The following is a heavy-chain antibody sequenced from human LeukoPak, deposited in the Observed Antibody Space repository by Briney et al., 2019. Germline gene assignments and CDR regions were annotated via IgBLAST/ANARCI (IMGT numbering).Heavy chain of an antibody. D-gene: IGHD5-24*01. CDR1: GGTFSSYA. Sequence: GASVKVSCKASGGTFSSYAISWVRQAPGQGLEWMGRTIPILGIANYAQKFQGRVTITADKSTSTAYMELSSLRSEDTAVYYCARDVERDGYNWDYYYYYGMDVWGQGTTVTVSS. V-gene: IGHV1-69*04. CDR2: TIPILGIA. J-gene: IGHJ6*02. CDR3: ARDVERDGYNWDYYYYYGMDV.